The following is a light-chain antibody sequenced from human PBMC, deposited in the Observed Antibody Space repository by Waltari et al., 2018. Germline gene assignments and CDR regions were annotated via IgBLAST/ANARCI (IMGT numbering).Light chain of an antibody. J-gene: IGLJ3*02. Sequence: QSALTQPASVSESPGQSITISCTGTSSDIGAYNYVFGYQQHPGKAPKLMISDVTNRPSGVSNRFSGSKSGNTASLTISGLQAEDEADYYCTSYTSSNTWVFGGGTKLTVL. CDR3: TSYTSSNTWV. CDR1: SSDIGAYNY. CDR2: DVT. V-gene: IGLV2-14*03.